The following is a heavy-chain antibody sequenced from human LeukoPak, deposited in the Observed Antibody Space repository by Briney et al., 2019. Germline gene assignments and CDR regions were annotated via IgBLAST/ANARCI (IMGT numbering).Heavy chain of an antibody. CDR1: GGSISSSSYY. D-gene: IGHD3-10*01. CDR2: IYYSGST. Sequence: SETLSLTSTVSGGSISSSSYYWGWIRQPPGKGLEWIGSIYYSGSTNYNPSLKSRVTISVDTSKNQFSLKLSSVTAADTAVYYCARPHYGSGSYDYWGQGTLVTVSS. J-gene: IGHJ4*02. V-gene: IGHV4-39*07. CDR3: ARPHYGSGSYDY.